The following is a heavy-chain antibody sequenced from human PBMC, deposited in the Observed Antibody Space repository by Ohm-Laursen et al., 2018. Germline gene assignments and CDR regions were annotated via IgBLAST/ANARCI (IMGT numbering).Heavy chain of an antibody. J-gene: IGHJ4*02. CDR3: AGNRLGSSFDN. Sequence: SDTLSLTCIVSGDSISSYYWSWIRQPPGKGLEWIGYIYYSGRTNYNPSLRSRVTMSVDTSKNQISLQVRSVTAADAAVYYCAGNRLGSSFDNWGQGTVVTVSP. D-gene: IGHD3-10*01. CDR1: GDSISSYY. V-gene: IGHV4-59*08. CDR2: IYYSGRT.